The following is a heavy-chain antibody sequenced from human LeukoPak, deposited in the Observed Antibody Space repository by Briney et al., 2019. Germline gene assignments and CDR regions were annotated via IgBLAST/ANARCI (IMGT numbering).Heavy chain of an antibody. CDR2: IYSGGST. Sequence: PGGSLRLSCAASGFTVSSNYMSWVRQAPGKGLGWVSVIYSGGSTYYADSVKGRFTISRENAKNTLYLQMNSLRAEDTAVYYCAREGHTYYDILTGAFDYWGQGTLVTVSS. D-gene: IGHD3-9*01. CDR3: AREGHTYYDILTGAFDY. J-gene: IGHJ4*02. CDR1: GFTVSSNY. V-gene: IGHV3-53*01.